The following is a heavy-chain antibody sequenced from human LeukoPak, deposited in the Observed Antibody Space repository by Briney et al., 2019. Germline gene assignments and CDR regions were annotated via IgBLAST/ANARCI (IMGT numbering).Heavy chain of an antibody. CDR1: GYTFTSYG. Sequence: ASVKVSCKASGYTFTSYGISWVRQAPGQGLEWMGWISAYNGNTNYAQKLQGRVTMTTDTSTSTAYMELRSLRSDDTAVYYCARDGGYDLWSGYYIRGYMDVWGKGTTVTVSS. J-gene: IGHJ6*03. CDR3: ARDGGYDLWSGYYIRGYMDV. CDR2: ISAYNGNT. V-gene: IGHV1-18*01. D-gene: IGHD3-3*01.